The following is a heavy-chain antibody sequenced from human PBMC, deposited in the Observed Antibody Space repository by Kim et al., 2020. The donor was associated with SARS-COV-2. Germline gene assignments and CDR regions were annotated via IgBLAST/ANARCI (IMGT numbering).Heavy chain of an antibody. CDR3: AACLRGVIRGWFDP. J-gene: IGHJ5*02. D-gene: IGHD3-10*01. Sequence: NPSINGRVTISVDTSKNQFSLTLNSVTAADTAVYYCAACLRGVIRGWFDPWGQGTLVTVSS. V-gene: IGHV4-39*01.